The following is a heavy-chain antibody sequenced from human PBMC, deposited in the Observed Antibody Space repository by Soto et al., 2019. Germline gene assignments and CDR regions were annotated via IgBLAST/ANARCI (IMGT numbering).Heavy chain of an antibody. CDR3: ARERCSSTSCYKGPFYYYGLDV. V-gene: IGHV1-18*01. D-gene: IGHD2-2*02. CDR1: GYMFTTYG. J-gene: IGHJ6*02. Sequence: ASVKVSCKASGYMFTTYGISWRRQAPGQGLEWMGWISAYNGNTKYAQKLQGRVTMTTDTSTSTAYMELRSLRSDDTAVYYCARERCSSTSCYKGPFYYYGLDVWGQGTTVTLPS. CDR2: ISAYNGNT.